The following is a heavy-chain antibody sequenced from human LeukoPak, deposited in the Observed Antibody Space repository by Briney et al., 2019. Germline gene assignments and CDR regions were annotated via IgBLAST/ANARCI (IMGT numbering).Heavy chain of an antibody. Sequence: GGSLRLSCAASGFTFRTYGMHWVRQAPGKGLEWVAFISYNGSNTYFGDSVKGRFTISRDNSKNNLYLQMNSLRPEDTAVYFCAKEGDTYGYGHGQNDYWGQGTLVTVSS. CDR2: ISYNGSNT. V-gene: IGHV3-30*18. CDR3: AKEGDTYGYGHGQNDY. J-gene: IGHJ4*02. D-gene: IGHD5-18*01. CDR1: GFTFRTYG.